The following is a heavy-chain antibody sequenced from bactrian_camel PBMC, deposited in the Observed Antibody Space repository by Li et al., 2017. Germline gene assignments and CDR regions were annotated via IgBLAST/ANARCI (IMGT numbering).Heavy chain of an antibody. CDR1: GLTYDRSV. CDR3: AAEPRQHESCVGSVVAIWAFGT. CDR2: INSGART. J-gene: IGHJ6*01. D-gene: IGHD6*01. V-gene: IGHV3S56*01. Sequence: VQLVESGGGSVQAGGSLRLSCTASGLTYDRSVMGWYRPAPGNECEGVASINSGARTSYADSVKGRFTISKDNSKNTVYLQMNSLKPEDTAIYYCAAEPRQHESCVGSVVAIWAFGTTGQGTQVTVS.